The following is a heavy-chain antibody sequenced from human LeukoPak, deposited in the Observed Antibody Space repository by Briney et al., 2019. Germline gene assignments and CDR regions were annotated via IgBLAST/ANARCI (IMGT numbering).Heavy chain of an antibody. D-gene: IGHD3-3*01. Sequence: PSETLSLTCAVSGDSISNDNWWNWVRQPPGKGLEWVGEIHHSGNTHYNPSLMSRVNILVDITKNQFSLKLTSVTAADTAVYYCARTTISGVLRNHHFDYWGRGTLVTVSS. CDR3: ARTTISGVLRNHHFDY. J-gene: IGHJ4*02. V-gene: IGHV4-4*02. CDR2: IHHSGNT. CDR1: GDSISNDNW.